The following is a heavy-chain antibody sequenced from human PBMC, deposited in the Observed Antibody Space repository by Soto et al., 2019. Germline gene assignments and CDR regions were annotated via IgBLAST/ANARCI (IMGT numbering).Heavy chain of an antibody. V-gene: IGHV4-39*01. D-gene: IGHD6-13*01. CDR3: ARQGAAPGIDLGFAP. J-gene: IGHJ5*02. CDR2: IFYAGNT. Sequence: QLQLQESGPGLVKPSETLSLTCNVSGGSISSSRSYWAWFRQPPGKELEWIANIFYAGNTYYNPSLKSRATVSVATSKNQFSLKLDSVTAADTAVYYCARQGAAPGIDLGFAPWGQGTLVTVSS. CDR1: GGSISSSRSY.